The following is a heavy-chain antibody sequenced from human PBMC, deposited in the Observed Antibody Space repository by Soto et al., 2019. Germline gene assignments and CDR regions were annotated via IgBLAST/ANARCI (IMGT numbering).Heavy chain of an antibody. CDR3: SRADDGGDRDYYGLDV. D-gene: IGHD2-21*02. J-gene: IGHJ6*02. CDR2: IHYSGSI. V-gene: IGHV4-30-4*08. CDR1: GGSISYEYYH. Sequence: QVQLQQSGPGLVKPSQTLSLTCTVSGGSISYEYYHWTWIRQSPGKGLEWIGYIHYSGSIIYNPSFKSRVTISVDTSKNQFSLQLSSVTAADTAVYFWSRADDGGDRDYYGLDVWGQGTTVTVSS.